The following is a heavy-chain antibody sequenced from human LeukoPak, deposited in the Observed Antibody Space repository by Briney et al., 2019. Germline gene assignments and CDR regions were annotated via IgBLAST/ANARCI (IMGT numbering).Heavy chain of an antibody. CDR1: GFTFSDYY. CDR3: ARLEQFHRGHFYYYMDV. CDR2: MSSTGTTI. V-gene: IGHV3-11*01. D-gene: IGHD6-19*01. J-gene: IGHJ6*03. Sequence: GGYLRLSCAASGFTFSDYYMTWIRQAPGKGLEWVSYMSSTGTTIYYADSVRGRLTISRDNAKNSLYLQMSSLRAEDTAVYYCARLEQFHRGHFYYYMDVWGKGTTVTVS.